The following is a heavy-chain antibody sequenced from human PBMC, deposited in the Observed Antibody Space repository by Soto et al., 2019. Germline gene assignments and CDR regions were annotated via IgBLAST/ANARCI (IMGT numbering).Heavy chain of an antibody. V-gene: IGHV4-4*02. D-gene: IGHD6-13*01. CDR2: IYHSGST. CDR3: ARDSPGIAAAGSFNWFDP. J-gene: IGHJ5*02. Sequence: SETLSLTCAVSGGSISSSNWWSWVRQPPGKGLEWIGEIYHSGSTNYNPSLKSRVTISVDKSKNQFSLKLSSVTAADTAVYYCARDSPGIAAAGSFNWFDPWGQGNLVTVSS. CDR1: GGSISSSNW.